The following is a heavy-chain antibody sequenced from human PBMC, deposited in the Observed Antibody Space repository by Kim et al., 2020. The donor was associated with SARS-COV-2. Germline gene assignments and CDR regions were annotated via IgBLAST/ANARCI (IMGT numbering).Heavy chain of an antibody. Sequence: GGSLRLSWAASGFTFSSYSMNWVRQAPGKGLEWVSYISSSSSTIYYADSVKGRFTISRDNAKNSLYLQMNSLRDEDTAVYYCASLLEVLWFRESPFDYYYGMDGWGQGTTVTVSS. CDR2: ISSSSSTI. V-gene: IGHV3-48*02. CDR1: GFTFSSYS. D-gene: IGHD3-10*01. CDR3: ASLLEVLWFRESPFDYYYGMDG. J-gene: IGHJ6*02.